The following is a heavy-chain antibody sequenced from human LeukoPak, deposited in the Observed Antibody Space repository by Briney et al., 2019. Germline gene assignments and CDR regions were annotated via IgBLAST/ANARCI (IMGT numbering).Heavy chain of an antibody. CDR3: AKDLDIVVVPAAIALDY. V-gene: IGHV3-30*18. Sequence: GGSLRLSCAASGFTFSSYGMHWVSQAPGKGLEWEAVISYDGSNKYYADSVKGRFTIFRDNSKNTLYLQMNSRRAEDTAVYYCAKDLDIVVVPAAIALDYWGQGTLVTVSS. CDR2: ISYDGSNK. D-gene: IGHD2-2*03. J-gene: IGHJ4*02. CDR1: GFTFSSYG.